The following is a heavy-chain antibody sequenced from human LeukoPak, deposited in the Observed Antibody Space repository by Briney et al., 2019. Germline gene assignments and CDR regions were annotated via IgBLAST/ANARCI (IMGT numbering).Heavy chain of an antibody. J-gene: IGHJ4*02. Sequence: PGRSLRLSCAASGFTFSSYAMHWVRQAPGKGLEWVAVISYDGSNKYYADSVKGRFTISRDNSKNTLYLQMNSLRAEDTAVYYCARVGVRGVTQDYWGQGTLVTVSS. D-gene: IGHD3-10*01. V-gene: IGHV3-30*04. CDR3: ARVGVRGVTQDY. CDR2: ISYDGSNK. CDR1: GFTFSSYA.